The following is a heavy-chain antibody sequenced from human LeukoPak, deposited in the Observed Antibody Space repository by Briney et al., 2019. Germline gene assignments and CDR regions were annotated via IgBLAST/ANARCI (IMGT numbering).Heavy chain of an antibody. V-gene: IGHV3-30*01. Sequence: DTVKGRFTISRDNSKNTLYQQMTSLRPEDTAVYYCTRGLGAIRGGWFPPWGQGTLVTVSS. D-gene: IGHD1-26*01. CDR3: TRGLGAIRGGWFPP. J-gene: IGHJ5*02.